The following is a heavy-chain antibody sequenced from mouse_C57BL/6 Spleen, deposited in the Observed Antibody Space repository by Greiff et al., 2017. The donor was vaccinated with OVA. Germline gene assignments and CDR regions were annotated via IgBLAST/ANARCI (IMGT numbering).Heavy chain of an antibody. J-gene: IGHJ4*01. CDR1: GYTFTDYY. Sequence: VQLQQSGPELVKPGASVKISCKASGYTFTDYYMNWVKQSHGKSLEWIGDINPNNGGTSYNQKFKGKATLTVDKSSSTAYMELRSLTSEDSAVYYCARRGDGYRYAMDYWGQGTSVTVSS. CDR2: INPNNGGT. V-gene: IGHV1-26*01. CDR3: ARRGDGYRYAMDY. D-gene: IGHD2-3*01.